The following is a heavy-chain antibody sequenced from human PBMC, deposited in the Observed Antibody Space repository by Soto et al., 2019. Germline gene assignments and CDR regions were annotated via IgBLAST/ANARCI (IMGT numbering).Heavy chain of an antibody. Sequence: SETLSLTCTVSGGSISSGGYYWSWIRQHPGKGLEWIGYIYYSGSTYYNPSLKSRVTISVDTSKNQFSLKLSSVTAADTAVYYCASVDIVATTKFDYWGQGTLVTVSS. CDR1: GGSISSGGYY. CDR2: IYYSGST. J-gene: IGHJ4*02. D-gene: IGHD5-12*01. V-gene: IGHV4-31*03. CDR3: ASVDIVATTKFDY.